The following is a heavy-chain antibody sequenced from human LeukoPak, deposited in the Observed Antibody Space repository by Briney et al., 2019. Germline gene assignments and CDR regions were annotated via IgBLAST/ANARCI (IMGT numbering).Heavy chain of an antibody. Sequence: SETLSLTCTVSGGSISSSSYYWGWIRQPPGKGLEWIGSIYYSGSTYYNPSLKSRVTISVESSTNQFSLKLSSVTAADTAVYYYEISGYYEDYYYYYMDVWGKGTTVTVSS. CDR2: IYYSGST. J-gene: IGHJ6*03. D-gene: IGHD3-22*01. CDR1: GGSISSSSYY. V-gene: IGHV4-39*01. CDR3: EISGYYEDYYYYYMDV.